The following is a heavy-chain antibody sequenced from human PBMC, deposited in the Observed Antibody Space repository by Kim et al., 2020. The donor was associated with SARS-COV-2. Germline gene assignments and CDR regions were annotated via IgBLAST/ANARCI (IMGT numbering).Heavy chain of an antibody. Sequence: ASVKVSCKASGYTFTSYAMNWVRQAPGQGLEWMGWINTNTGNPTYAQGFTGRFAFSLDTSVSTAYLQISSLKAEDTAVYYCADSSGYQPYYYGMDVWGQGTTVTVSS. J-gene: IGHJ6*02. D-gene: IGHD3-22*01. CDR3: ADSSGYQPYYYGMDV. CDR2: INTNTGNP. V-gene: IGHV7-4-1*02. CDR1: GYTFTSYA.